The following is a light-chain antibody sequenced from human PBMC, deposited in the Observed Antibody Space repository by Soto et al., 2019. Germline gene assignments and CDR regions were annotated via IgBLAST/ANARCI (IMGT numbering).Light chain of an antibody. CDR2: EGS. J-gene: IGLJ2*01. Sequence: SALTQPASVSGSPGQSITISCTGTSSDVGSYNLVSWYQQHPGKAPKLMIYEGSKRPSGVSNRFSGSKSGNTASLTIFGLQAEDEADYCCCSYAGSSTLVFGGGTKVT. CDR1: SSDVGSYNL. CDR3: CSYAGSSTLV. V-gene: IGLV2-23*01.